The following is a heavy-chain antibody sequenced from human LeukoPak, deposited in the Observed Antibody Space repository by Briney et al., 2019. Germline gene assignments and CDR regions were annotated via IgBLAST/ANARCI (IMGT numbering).Heavy chain of an antibody. Sequence: PGGSLRLSCAASGFTFSSYGMHWVRQAPGKGLEWVAFIRYDGSNKYYADSVKGRFTISRDNSKNTLYLQMNSLRAEDTAVYYCAKDLREYYYDSSGYAPGYWGQGTLVTVSS. V-gene: IGHV3-30*02. CDR2: IRYDGSNK. J-gene: IGHJ4*02. CDR3: AKDLREYYYDSSGYAPGY. CDR1: GFTFSSYG. D-gene: IGHD3-22*01.